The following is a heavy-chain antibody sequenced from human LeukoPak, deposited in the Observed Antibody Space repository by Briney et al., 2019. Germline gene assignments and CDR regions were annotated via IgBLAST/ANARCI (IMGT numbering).Heavy chain of an antibody. Sequence: SETLSLTCTVSGGSISSYYWSWIRQPAGKGLEWIGRIYTSGSTNYNPSLKSRVTISVDTSKNQFSLKLSSVTAADTAVYYCARDRLCGGDCYSRGYGMDVWGQGTTVTVSS. V-gene: IGHV4-4*07. CDR3: ARDRLCGGDCYSRGYGMDV. J-gene: IGHJ6*01. CDR2: IYTSGST. D-gene: IGHD2-21*02. CDR1: GGSISSYY.